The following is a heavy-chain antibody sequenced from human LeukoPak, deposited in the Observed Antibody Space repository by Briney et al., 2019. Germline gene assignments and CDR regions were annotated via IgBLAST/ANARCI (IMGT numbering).Heavy chain of an antibody. CDR1: GYSISSGYY. D-gene: IGHD2-21*01. V-gene: IGHV4-38-2*01. J-gene: IGHJ4*02. CDR3: ATTYCGGDCYIIEYYFDY. CDR2: IYHSGST. Sequence: SETLSLTCAVSGYSISSGYYWGWIRQSPRKGLEWIGSIYHSGSTYYNPSLKSRVTISVDTSKNQFSLKLSSVTAADTAVYYCATTYCGGDCYIIEYYFDYWGQGTLVTVSS.